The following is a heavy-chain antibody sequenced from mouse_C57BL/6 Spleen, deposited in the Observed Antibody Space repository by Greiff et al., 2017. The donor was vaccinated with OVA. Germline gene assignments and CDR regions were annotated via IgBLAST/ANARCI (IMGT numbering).Heavy chain of an antibody. CDR3: ARQKDYAMDY. Sequence: EVKLMESGGGLVKPGGSLKLSCAASGFTFSSYTMSWVRQTPEKRLEWVATISGGGGNTYYPDSVKGRFTISRDNAKNTLYLQMSSLRSEDTALYYCARQKDYAMDYWGQGTSVTVSS. CDR1: GFTFSSYT. J-gene: IGHJ4*01. V-gene: IGHV5-9*01. CDR2: ISGGGGNT.